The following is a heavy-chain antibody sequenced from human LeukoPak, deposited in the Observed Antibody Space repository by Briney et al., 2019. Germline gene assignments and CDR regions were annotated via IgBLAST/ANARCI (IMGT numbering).Heavy chain of an antibody. Sequence: PGGSLRLSCAASGFTFSSYSMNWVRQAPGKGLEWVSSISSSSSYIYYADSVKGQFTISRDNAKNSLYLQMNSLRAEDTAVYYCARGDGYSYPLFRWDAFDIWGQGTMVTVSS. CDR3: ARGDGYSYPLFRWDAFDI. D-gene: IGHD5-18*01. CDR2: ISSSSSYI. V-gene: IGHV3-21*01. CDR1: GFTFSSYS. J-gene: IGHJ3*02.